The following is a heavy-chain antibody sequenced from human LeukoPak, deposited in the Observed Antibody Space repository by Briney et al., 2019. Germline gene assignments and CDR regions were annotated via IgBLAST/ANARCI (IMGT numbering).Heavy chain of an antibody. CDR1: GFPLKSYG. CDR2: IYYDVSNE. CDR3: ARGRQPSNGWYLYMDV. J-gene: IGHJ6*03. Sequence: QPGRSLRLSCAASGFPLKSYGMHWVRQAPGKGLEWVAVIYYDVSNENYVDSVKGRFTISRDNSKNTLYLQMNSLKVEDTAVYYCARGRQPSNGWYLYMDVWGKGTTVTVSS. D-gene: IGHD6-19*01. V-gene: IGHV3-33*01.